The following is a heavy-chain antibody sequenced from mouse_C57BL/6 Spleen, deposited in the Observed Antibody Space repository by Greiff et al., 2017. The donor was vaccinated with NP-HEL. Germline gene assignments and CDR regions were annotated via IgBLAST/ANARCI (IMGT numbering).Heavy chain of an antibody. CDR1: GYAFSSSW. CDR2: IYPGDGDT. CDR3: ARSYPITTERYFDV. J-gene: IGHJ1*03. V-gene: IGHV1-82*01. Sequence: QVQLKQSGPELVKPGASVKISCKASGYAFSSSWMNWVKQRPGKGLEWIGRIYPGDGDTNYNGKFKGKATLTADKSSSTAYMQLSSLTSEDSAVYFCARSYPITTERYFDVWGTGTTVTVSS. D-gene: IGHD1-2*01.